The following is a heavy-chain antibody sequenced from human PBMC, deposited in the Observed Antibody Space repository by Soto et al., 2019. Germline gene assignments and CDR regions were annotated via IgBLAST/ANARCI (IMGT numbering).Heavy chain of an antibody. CDR2: ISGSGGST. CDR3: AKDISSGYDYVGYFDY. J-gene: IGHJ4*02. Sequence: GGSLRLSCAASGFTFSSYAMSWVRQAPGKGLEWVSAISGSGGSTYYADSVKGRFTISRDNSKNTLYLQMNSLRAEDTAVYYCAKDISSGYDYVGYFDYWGQGTLVTV. V-gene: IGHV3-23*01. D-gene: IGHD5-12*01. CDR1: GFTFSSYA.